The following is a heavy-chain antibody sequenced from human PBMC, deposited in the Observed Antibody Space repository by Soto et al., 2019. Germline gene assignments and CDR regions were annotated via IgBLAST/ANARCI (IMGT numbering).Heavy chain of an antibody. Sequence: QVQLVESGGGVVQPGRSLRLSCAASGFTFSSYGMHWVRQAPGKGLEWVAVILYDGSNKYYADSAKGRFTISRDNSKTTLYLQMNSLRPEATAVSYCTNDPQYYDFWSGYADYWGQGTLVTFSS. D-gene: IGHD3-3*01. CDR2: ILYDGSNK. J-gene: IGHJ4*02. V-gene: IGHV3-30*18. CDR1: GFTFSSYG. CDR3: TNDPQYYDFWSGYADY.